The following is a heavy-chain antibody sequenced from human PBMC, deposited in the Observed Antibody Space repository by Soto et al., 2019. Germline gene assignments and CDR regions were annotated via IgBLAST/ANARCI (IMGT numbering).Heavy chain of an antibody. J-gene: IGHJ4*02. CDR2: ISSSSSTI. D-gene: IGHD2-8*01. V-gene: IGHV3-48*02. Sequence: EVQLVESGGGLVQPGGSLRLSCAASGFTFSSYSMNWVRQAPGKGLEWVSYISSSSSTIYYADSVKGRFTISRDNAKNSLYLQMNSLRDEDTAVYYCARISVNGYPRNTLHWGQGTLVTVSS. CDR3: ARISVNGYPRNTLH. CDR1: GFTFSSYS.